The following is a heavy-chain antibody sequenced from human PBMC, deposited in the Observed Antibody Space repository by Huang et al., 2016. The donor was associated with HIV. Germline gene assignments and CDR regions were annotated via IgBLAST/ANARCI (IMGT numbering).Heavy chain of an antibody. CDR1: GGSISSSSYY. CDR2: IYYSGST. CDR3: ARHMDCSSSSCLAGGHERGPFDM. J-gene: IGHJ3*02. Sequence: QLQLQESGPGLVKPSETLSLTCSVSGGSISSSSYYWGWIRQPPGKGLGWIGRIYYSGSTFYNPSLKSRVTISVDTSKNQLSLRLSSVTGADTSVYYCARHMDCSSSSCLAGGHERGPFDMWGQGTMVTVSS. V-gene: IGHV4-39*01. D-gene: IGHD2-2*01.